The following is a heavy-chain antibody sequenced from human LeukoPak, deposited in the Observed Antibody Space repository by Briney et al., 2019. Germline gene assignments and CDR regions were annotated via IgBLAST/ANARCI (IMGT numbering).Heavy chain of an antibody. CDR3: ARAGDYDSSGYYYEWFDP. J-gene: IGHJ5*02. D-gene: IGHD3-22*01. Sequence: SETLSLTCTVSGGSISSGGYYWSWIRQHPGKGLEWIGYIYYSGSTYYNPSLKSRVTISVDTSKNQFSLKLSSVTAADTAVYYCARAGDYDSSGYYYEWFDPWGQGTLVTVSS. CDR2: IYYSGST. V-gene: IGHV4-31*03. CDR1: GGSISSGGYY.